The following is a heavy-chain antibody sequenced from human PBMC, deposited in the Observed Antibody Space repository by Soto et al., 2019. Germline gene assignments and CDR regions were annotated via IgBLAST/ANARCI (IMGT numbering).Heavy chain of an antibody. CDR3: VRENEMAGATSAFEY. Sequence: PGGSLRLSCEASGFRFNSYSMNWVRQAPQKGLEWVSLIDARSNYIYYADSVKGRFTISRDNARNSLYLQMDSLRVEGTAVYYCVRENEMAGATSAFEYGGQGTPVTVSS. CDR1: GFRFNSYS. CDR2: IDARSNYI. V-gene: IGHV3-21*06. D-gene: IGHD1-26*01. J-gene: IGHJ4*02.